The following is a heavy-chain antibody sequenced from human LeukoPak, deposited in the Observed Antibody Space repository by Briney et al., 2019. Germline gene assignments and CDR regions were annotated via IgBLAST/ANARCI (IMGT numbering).Heavy chain of an antibody. CDR2: ISSSSSYI. V-gene: IGHV3-21*01. J-gene: IGHJ4*02. CDR1: GYTFTSYD. D-gene: IGHD5-18*01. Sequence: SCKASGYTFTSYDINWVRQAPGKGLEWVSSISSSSSYIYYADSVKGRFTISRDNAKNSLYLQMNSLRAEDTAVYYCARDLGTVDTAMVTDYWGQGTLVTVSS. CDR3: ARDLGTVDTAMVTDY.